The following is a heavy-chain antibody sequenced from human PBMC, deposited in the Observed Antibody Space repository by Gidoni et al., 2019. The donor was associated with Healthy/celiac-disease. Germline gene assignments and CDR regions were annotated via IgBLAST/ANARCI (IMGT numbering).Heavy chain of an antibody. V-gene: IGHV1-46*01. J-gene: IGHJ6*02. CDR3: ARAEAGYYDSSGYWAYYYYGMDV. CDR1: GYTFTSYY. CDR2: INPSGGST. D-gene: IGHD3-22*01. Sequence: QVQLVQSGAEVKKPGASVKVSCKASGYTFTSYYMHWVRQAPGQGLEWMGIINPSGGSTSYAQKFQGRVTMTRDTSTSTVYMELSSLRSEDTAVYYCARAEAGYYDSSGYWAYYYYGMDVWGQGTTVTVSS.